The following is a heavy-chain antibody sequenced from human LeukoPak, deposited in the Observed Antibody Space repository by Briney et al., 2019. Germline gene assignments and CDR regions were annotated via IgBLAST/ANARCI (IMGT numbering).Heavy chain of an antibody. Sequence: GGSLRLSCAASGFNFSNFGIHWVRQAPGKGLEWVAFMRYDATKKYYADSVKGRFTISRDNSKNTLYLQMNSLRAEDTAVYYCARSIQYSSSPFDYWGQGTLVTVSS. CDR2: MRYDATKK. D-gene: IGHD6-6*01. V-gene: IGHV3-30*02. CDR1: GFNFSNFG. J-gene: IGHJ4*02. CDR3: ARSIQYSSSPFDY.